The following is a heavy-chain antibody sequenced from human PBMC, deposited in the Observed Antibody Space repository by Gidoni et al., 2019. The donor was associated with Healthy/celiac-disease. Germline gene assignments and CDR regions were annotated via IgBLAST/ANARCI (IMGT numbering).Heavy chain of an antibody. CDR2: ISYDGSNK. Sequence: QVQLVESGGGVVQPGRSRRLSCAASGFTFSSYGMHWVRQAPGKGLEWVAVISYDGSNKYYADSVKGRFTISRDNSKNTLYLQMNSLRAEDTAVYYCAKDAVAGTWAFDYWGQGTLVTVSS. J-gene: IGHJ4*02. CDR1: GFTFSSYG. V-gene: IGHV3-30*18. D-gene: IGHD6-19*01. CDR3: AKDAVAGTWAFDY.